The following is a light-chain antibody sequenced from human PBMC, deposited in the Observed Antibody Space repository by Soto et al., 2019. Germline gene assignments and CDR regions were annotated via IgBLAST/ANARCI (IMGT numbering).Light chain of an antibody. V-gene: IGKV4-1*01. Sequence: DIVMTQSPDSLAVYPGERATINCKSSQSILYSSNNKNYLAWYQQKPGQPPKLLIYWASTRESGVPDRFSGSGSGTDFTLTISSLQAEDVAVYYCQQYYSTPQTFGQGTKVEIK. CDR3: QQYYSTPQT. CDR1: QSILYSSNNKNY. J-gene: IGKJ1*01. CDR2: WAS.